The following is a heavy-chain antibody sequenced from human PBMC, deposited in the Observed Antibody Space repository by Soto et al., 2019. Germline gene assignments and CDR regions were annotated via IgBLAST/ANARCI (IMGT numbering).Heavy chain of an antibody. Sequence: SETLSLTCTVSGGSISSYYWSWIRQPPGKGLELIGYIYYSGSTNYNPSLKSRVTISVDTSKNQFSLKLSSVTAADTAVYYCARDCGLDYGVDVWGQGTTVTVSS. J-gene: IGHJ6*02. CDR3: ARDCGLDYGVDV. CDR2: IYYSGST. D-gene: IGHD4-17*01. CDR1: GGSISSYY. V-gene: IGHV4-59*01.